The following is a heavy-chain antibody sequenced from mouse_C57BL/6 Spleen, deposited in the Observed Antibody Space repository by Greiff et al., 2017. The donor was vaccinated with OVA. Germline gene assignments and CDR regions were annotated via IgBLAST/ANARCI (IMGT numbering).Heavy chain of an antibody. Sequence: EVQLQQSGTVLARPGASVKMSCKTSGYTFTSYWMHWVKQRPGQGLEWIGAISPGNSDTSYNQKFKGKAKLTAVTSASTAYMELSSLTNEDSAVYYCTRSDGNYDYYAMDYWGQGTSVTVSS. CDR2: ISPGNSDT. J-gene: IGHJ4*01. D-gene: IGHD2-1*01. CDR1: GYTFTSYW. V-gene: IGHV1-5*01. CDR3: TRSDGNYDYYAMDY.